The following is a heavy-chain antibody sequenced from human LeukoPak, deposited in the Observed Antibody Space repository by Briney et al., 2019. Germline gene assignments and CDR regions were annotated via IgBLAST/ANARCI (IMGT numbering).Heavy chain of an antibody. V-gene: IGHV5-51*01. J-gene: IGHJ4*02. CDR1: GYSFTSCW. D-gene: IGHD3-22*01. CDR2: IYAGESDT. CDR3: ATQYYYDSSGYPFDY. Sequence: GESLKISCKGAGYSFTSCWSGRGRQMPGKGLEGMWIIYAGESDTRYSPSFQGQVTISADKSISTAYLQWSSLKASDNAMYYCATQYYYDSSGYPFDYWGQGTLVTVSS.